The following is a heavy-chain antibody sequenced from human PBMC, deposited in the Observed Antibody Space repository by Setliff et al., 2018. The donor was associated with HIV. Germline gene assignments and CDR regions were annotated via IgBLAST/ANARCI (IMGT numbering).Heavy chain of an antibody. D-gene: IGHD5-12*01. CDR3: ARDGGYSVHQWFGDAFDI. V-gene: IGHV1-69*13. CDR2: IIPIFGTA. CDR1: GDTFTRYA. Sequence: SVKVSCKASGDTFTRYAISWVRQAPGQGLEWMGGIIPIFGTANYAQKFQGRVTITADESTSTAYMELSSLTSEDTAVYYCARDGGYSVHQWFGDAFDIRGQGTMVTVSS. J-gene: IGHJ3*02.